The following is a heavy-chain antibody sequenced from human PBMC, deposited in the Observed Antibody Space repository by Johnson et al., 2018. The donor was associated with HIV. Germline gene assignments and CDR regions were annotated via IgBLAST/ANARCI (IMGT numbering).Heavy chain of an antibody. CDR2: ISYDGNNK. Sequence: QVQLVESGGGVVQPGRSLRLSCAASAFTFSSYAIHWVRQAPGKGLEWVALISYDGNNKYYADSVKGRFTISRDNSKNTLYLQMNSLRAEDTAVYYCARGLWPQRWAFDIWGQGTMVTVSS. CDR3: ARGLWPQRWAFDI. J-gene: IGHJ3*02. V-gene: IGHV3-30-3*01. D-gene: IGHD5-24*01. CDR1: AFTFSSYA.